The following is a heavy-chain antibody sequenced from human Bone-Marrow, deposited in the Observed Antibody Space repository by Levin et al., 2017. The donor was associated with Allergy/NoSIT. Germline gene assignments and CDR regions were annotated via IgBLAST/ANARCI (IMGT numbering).Heavy chain of an antibody. J-gene: IGHJ5*02. D-gene: IGHD3-22*01. CDR1: GYTFNTYG. CDR3: ARDQLFWNGISIVVVITPFDP. CDR2: ISTDNGDT. Sequence: PKASVKVSCKASGYTFNTYGITWVRQAPGQGLEWMGWISTDNGDTKYGQKFQGRVTMTTDSSTNTAYMELRSLRSDDTAVYYCARDQLFWNGISIVVVITPFDPWGQGTLVIVSS. V-gene: IGHV1-18*04.